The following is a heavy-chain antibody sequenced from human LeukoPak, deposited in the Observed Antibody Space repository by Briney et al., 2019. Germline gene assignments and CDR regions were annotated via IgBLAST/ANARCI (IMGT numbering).Heavy chain of an antibody. CDR2: IYYSGTT. Sequence: ASETLSLTCIVSGGSISPYYWNWIRQPPGKGLEWIGYIYYSGTTNYNPSLKSRVTISVDTSKNQFSLKLRSVTAADTAMYYCAREGYASNWYPDWGQGTLVTVSS. V-gene: IGHV4-59*01. D-gene: IGHD6-13*01. CDR1: GGSISPYY. CDR3: AREGYASNWYPD. J-gene: IGHJ4*02.